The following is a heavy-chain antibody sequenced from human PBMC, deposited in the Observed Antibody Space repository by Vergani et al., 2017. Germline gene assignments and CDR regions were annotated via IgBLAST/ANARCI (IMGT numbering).Heavy chain of an antibody. D-gene: IGHD2-15*01. Sequence: QVKLQESGPGLLKPSQTLSLTCTVSGESIRSGSHYWSWIRQPAGRGPEWIGHIHTGGSTDLNPSFKSRVSISVDTSKSQFSLKLNSVTVPDTAVYYCARSRPYCTGGSCPAIWGQGTLVTVSS. V-gene: IGHV4-61*02. CDR2: IHTGGST. CDR3: ARSRPYCTGGSCPAI. J-gene: IGHJ4*02. CDR1: GESIRSGSHY.